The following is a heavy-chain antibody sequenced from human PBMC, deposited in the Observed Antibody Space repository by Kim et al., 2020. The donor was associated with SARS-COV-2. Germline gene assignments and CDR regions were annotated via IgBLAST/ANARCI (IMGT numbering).Heavy chain of an antibody. J-gene: IGHJ6*02. Sequence: GGSLRLSCAASGFTVSSNYMSWVRQAPGKGLEWVSVIYSGGSTYYAESAKGRFTISREHSKNTMYLQINNLRAADTAVYYCARAQYSSSWYPPRTGHIDYYSSGMDVWGQGTTVTVSS. CDR2: IYSGGST. D-gene: IGHD6-13*01. V-gene: IGHV3-66*02. CDR3: ARAQYSSSWYPPRTGHIDYYSSGMDV. CDR1: GFTVSSNY.